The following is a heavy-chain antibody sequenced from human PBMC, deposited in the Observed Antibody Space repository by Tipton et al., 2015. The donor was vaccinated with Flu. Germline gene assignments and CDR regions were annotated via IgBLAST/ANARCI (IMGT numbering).Heavy chain of an antibody. V-gene: IGHV4-38-2*01. CDR2: IYHSGST. CDR3: ARHTGDSVRGIIDY. J-gene: IGHJ4*02. D-gene: IGHD3-10*02. CDR1: GYSISSGYY. Sequence: TLSLTCVVSGYSISSGYYWGWVRQPPGKGLEWIGTIYHSGSTYYNPSLKSRVTISVDTSKNQFSLKLSSVTAADTAVYYCARHTGDSVRGIIDYWGQGTLVTDSS.